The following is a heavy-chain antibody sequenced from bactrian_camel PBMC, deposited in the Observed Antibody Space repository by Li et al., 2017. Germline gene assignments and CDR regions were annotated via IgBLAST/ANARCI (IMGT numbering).Heavy chain of an antibody. V-gene: IGHV3S53*01. CDR1: EDVYSRNSPC. CDR3: GAGRYWCYMTEVWQYNY. D-gene: IGHD3*01. CDR2: IGSGGTI. J-gene: IGHJ4*01. Sequence: HVQLVESGGGSAQAGGSLRLSCGASEDVYSRNSPCMGWFRQAPGKERESVARIGSGGTIFYAGSVKGRFTISQDTSKNTLYLEMNSLDVSDTAVYYCGAGRYWCYMTEVWQYNYWGQGTQVTVS.